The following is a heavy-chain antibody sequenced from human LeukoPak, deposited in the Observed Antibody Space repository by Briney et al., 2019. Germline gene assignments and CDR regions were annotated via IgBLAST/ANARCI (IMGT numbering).Heavy chain of an antibody. CDR1: GFTFSNHW. CDR2: INVGESAI. Sequence: GGSLRLSCVASGFTFSNHWMHWVRQAPGKGLVWVSRINVGESAISYADSVKGRFTISRDNAKNMLFLQMSSLRAEDTAVYYCARDDDYGNYLVEYWGQGTLVTVSS. J-gene: IGHJ4*02. V-gene: IGHV3-74*01. CDR3: ARDDDYGNYLVEY. D-gene: IGHD4-11*01.